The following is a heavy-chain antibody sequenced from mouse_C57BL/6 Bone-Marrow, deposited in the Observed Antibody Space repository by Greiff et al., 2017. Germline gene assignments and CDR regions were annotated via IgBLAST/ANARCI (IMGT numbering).Heavy chain of an antibody. CDR2: IWSGGST. V-gene: IGHV2-2*01. Sequence: VMLVESGPGLVQPSQSLSITRTVSGFSLTSYGVHWVRQSPGKGLEWLGVIWSGGSTDYNAAFISRLSISKDNSKSQVFFKMNSLQADDTAIYYCARGISGGYYAMDYWGQGTSVTVSS. CDR3: ARGISGGYYAMDY. CDR1: GFSLTSYG. J-gene: IGHJ4*01.